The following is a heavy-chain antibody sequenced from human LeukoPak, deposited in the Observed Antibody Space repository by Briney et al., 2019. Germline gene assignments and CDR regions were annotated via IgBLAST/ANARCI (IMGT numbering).Heavy chain of an antibody. J-gene: IGHJ4*02. V-gene: IGHV4-4*02. D-gene: IGHD6-13*01. CDR3: ARGGVAAAVDY. CDR2: IYHSGST. CDR1: GGSISSSNW. Sequence: SETLSLTCAVSGGSISSSNWWSWVRQPPGKGLEWIGEIYHSGSTNYNPSLESRVTISVDKSKNQFSLKLSSVTAADTAVYYCARGGVAAAVDYWGQGTLVTVSS.